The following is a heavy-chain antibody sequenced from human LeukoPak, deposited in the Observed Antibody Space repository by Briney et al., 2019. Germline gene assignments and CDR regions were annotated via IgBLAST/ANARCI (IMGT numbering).Heavy chain of an antibody. D-gene: IGHD6-19*01. CDR3: AREGRSGWYGGYAFDI. Sequence: GGSLRLSCAASGFTFSSYEMNWGRQAPGKGLEWVSYISSSGSTIYYADSVKGRFTISRDNAKNSLYLQMNSLRAEDTAVYYCAREGRSGWYGGYAFDIWGQGTMVTVSS. J-gene: IGHJ3*02. CDR2: ISSSGSTI. V-gene: IGHV3-48*03. CDR1: GFTFSSYE.